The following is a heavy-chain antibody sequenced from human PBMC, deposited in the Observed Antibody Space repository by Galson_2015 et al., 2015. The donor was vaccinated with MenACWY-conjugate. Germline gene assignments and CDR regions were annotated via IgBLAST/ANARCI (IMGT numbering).Heavy chain of an antibody. CDR2: IGGSGTT. V-gene: IGHV3-23*01. Sequence: SLRLSCAASGFTFSTYAMCWVRQAPGKGLEWVSSIGGSGTTYYADSVKGRFTISRDNSKNMVYLQMNSLRAEDTAIYYCAKANSGGICTSGWACWFDPWGQGSLVIVSS. D-gene: IGHD2-15*01. J-gene: IGHJ5*02. CDR1: GFTFSTYA. CDR3: AKANSGGICTSGWACWFDP.